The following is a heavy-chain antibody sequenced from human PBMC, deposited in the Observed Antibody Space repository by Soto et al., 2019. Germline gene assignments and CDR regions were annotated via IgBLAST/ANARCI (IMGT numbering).Heavy chain of an antibody. D-gene: IGHD6-19*01. CDR3: AIDRGVAPPVAGNTHYYSYRDF. CDR1: GYSFTNYG. CDR2: ISAYNGNT. Sequence: QDQLVQSGVEVKKPGASVKVSCKASGYSFTNYGITWVRQAPGQGFEWMGWISAYNGNTNYAQKFQGRVTMTTDAYTSTAYLELRSLRSDDTAVYYCAIDRGVAPPVAGNTHYYSYRDFWGKGTTVTVSS. J-gene: IGHJ6*03. V-gene: IGHV1-18*01.